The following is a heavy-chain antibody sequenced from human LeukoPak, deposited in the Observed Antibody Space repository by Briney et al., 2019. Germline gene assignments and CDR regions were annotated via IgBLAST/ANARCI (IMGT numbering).Heavy chain of an antibody. CDR2: MNPSSGNT. CDR1: GYTFTSYD. V-gene: IGHV1-8*01. J-gene: IGHJ3*02. D-gene: IGHD6-19*01. CDR3: ARGEWLHAFDI. Sequence: ASVKVSCKASGYTFTSYDINWVRQATGQGLQWMGWMNPSSGNTVYAQKFHGRFTITTNTSISTAYMELSSLSTEDTAVYYSARGEWLHAFDIWPQGTMVTVSS.